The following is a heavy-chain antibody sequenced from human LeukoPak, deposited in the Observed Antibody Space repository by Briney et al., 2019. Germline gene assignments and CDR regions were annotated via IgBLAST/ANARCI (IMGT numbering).Heavy chain of an antibody. CDR1: GFTFSSYT. Sequence: NPGGSLTLSCAASGFTFSSYTLNWVRQAPGKGLEWVSSISSSGDYIYYADSMKGRFTISRDNAKNSLYLQMNSLRAEDTAVYYCATGTMVTVNFDYWGQGTLVTVSS. CDR2: ISSSGDYI. J-gene: IGHJ4*02. CDR3: ATGTMVTVNFDY. D-gene: IGHD4-11*01. V-gene: IGHV3-21*01.